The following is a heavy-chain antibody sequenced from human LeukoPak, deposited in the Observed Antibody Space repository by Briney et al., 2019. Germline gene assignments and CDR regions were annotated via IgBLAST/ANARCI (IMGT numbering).Heavy chain of an antibody. V-gene: IGHV5-51*01. CDR3: ARLGDSSSWYAAQKYYYYYYGMDV. CDR1: GYSFTSYW. Sequence: KTGESLKISCKGSGYSFTSYWIGWVRQMPGKGLEWMGIIYPGDSDTRYSPSFQGQVTISADKSISTAYLQWSSLKASDTAMYYCARLGDSSSWYAAQKYYYYYYGMDVWGQGTTVTVSS. J-gene: IGHJ6*02. CDR2: IYPGDSDT. D-gene: IGHD6-13*01.